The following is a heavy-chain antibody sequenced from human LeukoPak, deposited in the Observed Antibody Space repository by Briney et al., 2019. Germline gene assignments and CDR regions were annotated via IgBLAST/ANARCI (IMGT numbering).Heavy chain of an antibody. Sequence: SETLSLTCAVYGGSFSGYYWGWIRQPPGKGLEWIGEINHSGSTNYNPSLKSRVTISVDTSKSQFSLKLSSVTAADTAVYYCARGVGNDDWFDPWGQGTLVTVSS. D-gene: IGHD1-1*01. CDR2: INHSGST. V-gene: IGHV4-34*01. J-gene: IGHJ5*02. CDR1: GGSFSGYY. CDR3: ARGVGNDDWFDP.